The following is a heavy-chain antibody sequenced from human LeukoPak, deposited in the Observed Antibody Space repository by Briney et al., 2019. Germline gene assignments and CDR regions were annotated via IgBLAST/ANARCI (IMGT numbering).Heavy chain of an antibody. CDR1: GFTFSSYS. J-gene: IGHJ4*02. V-gene: IGHV3-21*04. CDR3: AKATNDYGDYVWDY. D-gene: IGHD4-17*01. Sequence: GGSLRLSCAASGFTFSSYSMNWVRQAPGKGLEWVSSISSSSSYIYYADSVKGRFTISRDNAKNSLYLQMNSLRAEDTALYYCAKATNDYGDYVWDYWGQGTLVTVSS. CDR2: ISSSSSYI.